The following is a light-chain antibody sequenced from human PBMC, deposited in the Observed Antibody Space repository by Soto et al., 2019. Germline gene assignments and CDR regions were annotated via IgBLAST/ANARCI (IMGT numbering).Light chain of an antibody. CDR2: AAS. CDR3: QQYGYSAT. V-gene: IGKV3-20*01. J-gene: IGKJ4*01. CDR1: QSVTSSY. Sequence: EIVLTQSPGTLSLSPGERATLSCRASQSVTSSYLAWYQQKPGQAPRLLSYAASSRATGIPDRFSGSGSGTDVPLTISRLEPEDFAVYYCQQYGYSATFGGGTQVESK.